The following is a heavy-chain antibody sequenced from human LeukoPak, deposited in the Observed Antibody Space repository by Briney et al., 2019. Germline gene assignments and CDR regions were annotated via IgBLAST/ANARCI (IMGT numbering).Heavy chain of an antibody. CDR3: ATVPSYYYYMDV. V-gene: IGHV1-24*01. CDR1: GYTLTELS. J-gene: IGHJ6*03. Sequence: ASVKVSCKVSGYTLTELSMHWVRQAPGKGLEWMGGFDPEDGETIYAQKFQGRVTMTEDTSTDTAYMELSSLRSEDTAVYYCATVPSYYYYMDVWGKGTTVTISS. CDR2: FDPEDGET.